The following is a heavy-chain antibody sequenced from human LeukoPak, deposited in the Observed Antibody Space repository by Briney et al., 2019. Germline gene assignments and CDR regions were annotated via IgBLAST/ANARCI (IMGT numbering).Heavy chain of an antibody. CDR3: ARDGVSSSWYRNYYYYMDV. J-gene: IGHJ6*03. D-gene: IGHD6-13*01. Sequence: SETLSLTCTVSGGSASTYYWSWIRQPAGKGLEWIGRIYTSGSTNYNPSLKSRVTMSVDTPKNQFSLKLSSVTAADTAVYYCARDGVSSSWYRNYYYYMDVWGKGTTVTISS. V-gene: IGHV4-4*07. CDR2: IYTSGST. CDR1: GGSASTYY.